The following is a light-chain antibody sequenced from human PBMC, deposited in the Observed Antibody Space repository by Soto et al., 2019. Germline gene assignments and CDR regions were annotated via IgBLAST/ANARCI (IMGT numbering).Light chain of an antibody. J-gene: IGKJ3*01. CDR1: QSVSSY. CDR3: QQRSNWPLT. V-gene: IGKV3-11*01. Sequence: EIVLTQSPATMSLFPGDRATLSCRASQSVSSYLAWYQQKPGQAPRLLIFDASNRATGIPARFSGSGSGTDFTLTISSLEPEDFAVYYCQQRSNWPLTFGPGTMVDIK. CDR2: DAS.